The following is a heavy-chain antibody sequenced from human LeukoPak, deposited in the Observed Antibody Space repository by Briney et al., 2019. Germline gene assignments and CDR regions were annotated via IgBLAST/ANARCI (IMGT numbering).Heavy chain of an antibody. CDR3: TTDPYYYDSSGYYYENDAFDI. Sequence: GGSLRLSCAASGFTFSNAWMSWVRQAPGKGLEWVGRIKSKTDGGTTDYAAPVKGRFTISRDDSKNTLYLQMNSLKTEDTAVYYCTTDPYYYDSSGYYYENDAFDIWGQGTMVTVSS. D-gene: IGHD3-22*01. J-gene: IGHJ3*02. CDR1: GFTFSNAW. CDR2: IKSKTDGGTT. V-gene: IGHV3-15*01.